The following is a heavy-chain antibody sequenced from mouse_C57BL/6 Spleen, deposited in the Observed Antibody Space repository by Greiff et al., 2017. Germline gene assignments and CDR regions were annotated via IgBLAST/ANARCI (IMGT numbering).Heavy chain of an antibody. CDR3: ARDGYGSSYYFDY. J-gene: IGHJ2*01. CDR1: GFTFSSYA. Sequence: VQLKESGGGLVKPGGSLKLSCAASGFTFSSYAMSWVRQTPEKRLEWVATISDGGSYTYYPDNVKGRFTISRDNAKNNLYLQMSHLKAEDTAMYYCARDGYGSSYYFDYWGQGTTLTVSS. CDR2: ISDGGSYT. V-gene: IGHV5-4*01. D-gene: IGHD1-1*01.